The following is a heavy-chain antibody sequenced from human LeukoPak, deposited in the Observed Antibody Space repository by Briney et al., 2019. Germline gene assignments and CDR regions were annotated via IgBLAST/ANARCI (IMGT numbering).Heavy chain of an antibody. V-gene: IGHV3-23*01. CDR1: GFTFSIYA. D-gene: IGHD1-26*01. CDR3: AKDGEDLVGARDYYYYYMDV. CDR2: ISGSGGST. Sequence: GGSLRLSCATSGFTFSIYAMTWVRQAPGKGLEWVSTISGSGGSTYYADSVKGRFTISRDNSKNTLYLQMNRLRAEDTAVYYCAKDGEDLVGARDYYYYYMDVWGKGTTVTVSS. J-gene: IGHJ6*03.